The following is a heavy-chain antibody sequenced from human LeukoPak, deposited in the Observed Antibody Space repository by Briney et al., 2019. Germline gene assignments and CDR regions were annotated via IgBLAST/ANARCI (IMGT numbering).Heavy chain of an antibody. CDR1: GGTFSSYA. CDR3: ARDRASWYYYDSTSFDY. D-gene: IGHD3-22*01. J-gene: IGHJ4*02. Sequence: GASVKVSCKASGGTFSSYAISWVRQAPGQGLEWMGWISAYNGNTNYAQKLQGRVTMTTDTSTSTAYMELRSLRSDDTAVYYCARDRASWYYYDSTSFDYWGQGTLVTVSS. V-gene: IGHV1-18*01. CDR2: ISAYNGNT.